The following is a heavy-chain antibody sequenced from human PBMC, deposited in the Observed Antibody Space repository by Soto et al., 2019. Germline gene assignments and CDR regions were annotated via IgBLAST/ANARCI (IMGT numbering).Heavy chain of an antibody. CDR2: ISGSGGST. V-gene: IGHV3-23*01. CDR1: GFTFSSYA. J-gene: IGHJ4*02. CDR3: AKDARNGGDY. Sequence: EVQLLESGGGLVQPGGSLRLSCAASGFTFSSYAMSWVRQAPGKGLEWVSAISGSGGSTYYADSVKGRFTISIDTSKNPLYLKMNTLRAADTAVYYCAKDARNGGDYWGQGTLVTVSS. D-gene: IGHD4-4*01.